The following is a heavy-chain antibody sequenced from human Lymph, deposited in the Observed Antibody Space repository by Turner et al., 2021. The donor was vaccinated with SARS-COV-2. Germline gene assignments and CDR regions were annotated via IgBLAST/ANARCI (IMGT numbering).Heavy chain of an antibody. J-gene: IGHJ4*02. V-gene: IGHV3-30-3*01. CDR3: ARDSSGSGTLDY. Sequence: QVQLVESGGGVVQPGRSLRLSCAASGFTFNNYPMHWVRQAPGKGLEWVAVISYDGSNKSYADSVKGRFTISRDNSKNTLYLQMNSLRAEDTAVYYCARDSSGSGTLDYWGQGTLVTVSS. D-gene: IGHD3-10*01. CDR1: GFTFNNYP. CDR2: ISYDGSNK.